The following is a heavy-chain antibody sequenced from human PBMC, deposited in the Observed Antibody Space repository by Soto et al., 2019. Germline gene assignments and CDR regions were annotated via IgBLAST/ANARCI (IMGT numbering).Heavy chain of an antibody. V-gene: IGHV3-73*01. Sequence: GGSLRLSCAASGFTFSGSAMHWVRQASGKGLEWVGRIRSKANSYATAYAASVKGRFTISRDDSKNTAYLQMNSLKTEDTAVYYCTRRSIGYCSSTSCNDAFDLWGQGTMVNVSS. D-gene: IGHD2-2*01. J-gene: IGHJ3*01. CDR1: GFTFSGSA. CDR3: TRRSIGYCSSTSCNDAFDL. CDR2: IRSKANSYAT.